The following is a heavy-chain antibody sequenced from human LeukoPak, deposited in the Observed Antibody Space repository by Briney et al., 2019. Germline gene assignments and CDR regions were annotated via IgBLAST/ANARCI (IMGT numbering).Heavy chain of an antibody. V-gene: IGHV4-59*11. CDR1: GASISSHY. CDR3: AKGMGGKYCTNGLCYYSWFDP. CDR2: IYYSGSS. J-gene: IGHJ5*02. D-gene: IGHD2-8*01. Sequence: SETLSLTCTVSGASISSHYWSWIRQPPGKGLEWIGYIYYSGSSNYNPSLKSRVTISLDTSRNQFSLKLSSVTAADTAVYYCAKGMGGKYCTNGLCYYSWFDPWGQGTLVTVSS.